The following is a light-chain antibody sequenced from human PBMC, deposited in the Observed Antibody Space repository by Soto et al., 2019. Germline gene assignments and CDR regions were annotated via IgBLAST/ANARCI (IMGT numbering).Light chain of an antibody. J-gene: IGKJ1*01. CDR2: AAS. V-gene: IGKV1-27*01. CDR1: QGIKNY. CDR3: QKYDSVPRA. Sequence: DIQMTQAPSSLSASVGDRVTITCRASQGIKNYLAWFQQKPGTAPKLLIYAASTLQSGVPSRFSGSASGTSFTLTISSLQPEDVGTYYCQKYDSVPRAFGQGTKVEIK.